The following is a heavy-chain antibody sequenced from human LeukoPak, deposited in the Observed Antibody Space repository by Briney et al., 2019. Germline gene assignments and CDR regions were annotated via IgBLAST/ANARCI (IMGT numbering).Heavy chain of an antibody. D-gene: IGHD4-23*01. V-gene: IGHV3-74*01. CDR3: ARDKYGGNSNAFDI. Sequence: PGGSLRLSCAASGFTFSSYWMHWVRQVPGGGLVWASRIDTDGSGPTSADYVQGRFTISRDHAKNTLFLQMNSLRAEDTAVYYCARDKYGGNSNAFDIWGQGTLVTVSS. J-gene: IGHJ3*02. CDR2: IDTDGSGP. CDR1: GFTFSSYW.